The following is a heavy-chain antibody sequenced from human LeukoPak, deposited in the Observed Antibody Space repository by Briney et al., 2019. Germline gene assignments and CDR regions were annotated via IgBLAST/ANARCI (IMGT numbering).Heavy chain of an antibody. CDR1: GGSISSSSYY. D-gene: IGHD5-12*01. J-gene: IGHJ4*02. V-gene: IGHV4-39*01. CDR3: ARSPNSGYDPFDY. CDR2: IYYSGST. Sequence: PSETLSLTCTVSGGSISSSSYYWGWIRQPPGKGLEWIGSIYYSGSTYYNPSLNSRVTISVDTSKNQFSLKLSSVTAADTAVYYCARSPNSGYDPFDYWGQRTLVTVSS.